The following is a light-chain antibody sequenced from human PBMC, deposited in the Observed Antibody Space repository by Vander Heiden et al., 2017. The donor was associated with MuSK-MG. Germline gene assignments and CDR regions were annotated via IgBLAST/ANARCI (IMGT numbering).Light chain of an antibody. J-gene: IGKJ4*01. CDR2: NAS. CDR3: QQRSNWPPIT. Sequence: EIVLTQSPATLSLSPGERATLSCRASQSVSSYLAWYQQKPGQAPRLLIYNASNRATGIPGRFSGSGYGTDFSLTISSREPEDFAVYYCQQRSNWPPITFGGGTKVEIK. V-gene: IGKV3-11*01. CDR1: QSVSSY.